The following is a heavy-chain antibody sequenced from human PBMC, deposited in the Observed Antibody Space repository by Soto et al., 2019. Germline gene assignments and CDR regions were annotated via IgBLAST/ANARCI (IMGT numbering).Heavy chain of an antibody. CDR2: IYSGGST. CDR3: ARVAYSSGPGHETSWGYFDY. Sequence: GGSLRLSCAASGFTVSSNYMSWVRQAPGKGLEWVSVIYSGGSTYYADSVKGRFTISRDNSKNTLYLQMNSLRAEDTAVYYCARVAYSSGPGHETSWGYFDYWGQGTLVTVSS. V-gene: IGHV3-53*01. D-gene: IGHD6-19*01. J-gene: IGHJ4*02. CDR1: GFTVSSNY.